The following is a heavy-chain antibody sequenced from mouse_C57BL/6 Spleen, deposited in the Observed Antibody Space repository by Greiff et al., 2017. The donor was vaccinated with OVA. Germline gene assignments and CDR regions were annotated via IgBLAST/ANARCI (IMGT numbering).Heavy chain of an antibody. V-gene: IGHV1-72*01. CDR3: ARRDSNYAGWYCDV. D-gene: IGHD2-5*01. J-gene: IGHJ1*03. CDR1: GYPFPSYW. Sequence: QVQLPQPGAELVKPGASVKLSCKASGYPFPSYWMPWVKQRPGRGLEWIGRIDPNSGGTKYNEKFKSKATLTVDNPSSTAYMQLSSLTSEDSAVYYGARRDSNYAGWYCDVWGTGATVTVAS. CDR2: IDPNSGGT.